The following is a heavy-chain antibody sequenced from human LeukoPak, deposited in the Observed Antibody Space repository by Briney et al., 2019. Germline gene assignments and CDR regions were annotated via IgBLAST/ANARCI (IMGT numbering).Heavy chain of an antibody. CDR3: AKDKTYDDFWSGHDAFDI. D-gene: IGHD3-3*01. Sequence: GGTLGLSCVASGFTFSTYGMSWVRQAPGKGLEWVSVISGSGDGTYYADSVKGRFTISRDKSKDTLYLQMNSLRAEDTAVYHCAKDKTYDDFWSGHDAFDIWGQGTMVTVSS. CDR1: GFTFSTYG. J-gene: IGHJ3*02. CDR2: ISGSGDGT. V-gene: IGHV3-23*01.